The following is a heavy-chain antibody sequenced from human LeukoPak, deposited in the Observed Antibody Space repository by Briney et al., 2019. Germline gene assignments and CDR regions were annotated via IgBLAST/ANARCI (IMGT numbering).Heavy chain of an antibody. Sequence: GGSLRLSCSASGFNFSINWMTWVRQAPGKGLEWVANTPDDGSETNYVDSVKGRFIISRDNAKNSLSLQMSSLREEDTALYYCARGWATIPDWGQGTLVTVSS. D-gene: IGHD5-24*01. CDR2: TPDDGSET. CDR3: ARGWATIPD. CDR1: GFNFSINW. V-gene: IGHV3-7*01. J-gene: IGHJ1*01.